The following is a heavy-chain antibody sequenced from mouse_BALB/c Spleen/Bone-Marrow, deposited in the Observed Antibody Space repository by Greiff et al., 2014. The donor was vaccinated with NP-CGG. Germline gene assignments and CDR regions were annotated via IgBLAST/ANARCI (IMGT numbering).Heavy chain of an antibody. Sequence: EVQRVESGGGLVKPGGSLKLSCAASGFTFSDFYMCWIRQTPEKRLEWVATISDGGGYTYYPDSVKGRFTISRDNAKNNLYLQMSSLKSEDTAMFHCVRSGERYGAMDYWGQGTSVTVSS. D-gene: IGHD2-10*02. V-gene: IGHV5-4*02. CDR1: GFTFSDFY. CDR2: ISDGGGYT. CDR3: VRSGERYGAMDY. J-gene: IGHJ4*01.